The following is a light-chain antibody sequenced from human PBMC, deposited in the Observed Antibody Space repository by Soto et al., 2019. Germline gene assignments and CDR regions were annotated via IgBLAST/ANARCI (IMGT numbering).Light chain of an antibody. J-gene: IGKJ5*01. CDR1: QGISSW. V-gene: IGKV1-12*01. CDR2: AAS. Sequence: DIQMTQSPSSVSASVGDRVTITCRASQGISSWLAWYQQKPGKAPKLLIYAASSRATGIPDRFSGSGSGTDFTLTISRLEPEDFAVYYCQQYGSSPPITFGQGTRLEIK. CDR3: QQYGSSPPIT.